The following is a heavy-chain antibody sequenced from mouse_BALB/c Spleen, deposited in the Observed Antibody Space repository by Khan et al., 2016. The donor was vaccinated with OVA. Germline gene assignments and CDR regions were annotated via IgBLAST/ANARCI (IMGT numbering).Heavy chain of an antibody. J-gene: IGHJ3*01. CDR1: GYSITSDYV. D-gene: IGHD3-3*01. V-gene: IGHV3-2*02. Sequence: EVQLVESGPGLVKPSQSMSLTCTVTGYSITSDYVWHWIRQFPGNKLEWMGYISYSGSTRYSPSLKSRFSFTRDTSKNQFFLQLNSITAEDTATYYYTRGRANWGQGTLVTVS. CDR3: TRGRAN. CDR2: ISYSGST.